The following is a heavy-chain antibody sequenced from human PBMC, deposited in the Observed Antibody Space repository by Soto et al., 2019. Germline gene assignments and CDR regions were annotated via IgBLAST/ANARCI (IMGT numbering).Heavy chain of an antibody. Sequence: GQSLKISCKGSGYSFTSYWISWVRQMPGKGLEWMGRIDPSDSYTNYSPSFQGHVTISADKSISTAYLQWSSLKASDTAMYYCARHHPASITMIVVDNFDYWGQGTLVTVSS. D-gene: IGHD3-22*01. CDR3: ARHHPASITMIVVDNFDY. J-gene: IGHJ4*02. CDR2: IDPSDSYT. CDR1: GYSFTSYW. V-gene: IGHV5-10-1*01.